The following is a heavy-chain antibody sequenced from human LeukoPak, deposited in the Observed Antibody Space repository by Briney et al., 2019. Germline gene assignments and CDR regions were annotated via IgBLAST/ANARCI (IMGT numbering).Heavy chain of an antibody. CDR2: INTRTANH. J-gene: IGHJ4*02. CDR1: GYDFTAYT. D-gene: IGHD4/OR15-4a*01. CDR3: VTNGVLTNVFDY. Sequence: ASVKVSGKASGYDFTAYTLNWLRQPPGQGLEWMEWINTRTANHKYAQGFVGLFIFSVDTSVNTAYLQISSLKAEDTAVYYCVTNGVLTNVFDYWGQGTLVAVSS. V-gene: IGHV7-4-1*02.